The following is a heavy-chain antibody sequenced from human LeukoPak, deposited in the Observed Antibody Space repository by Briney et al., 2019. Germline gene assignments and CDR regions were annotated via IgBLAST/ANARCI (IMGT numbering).Heavy chain of an antibody. V-gene: IGHV4-34*01. CDR3: ARVSRLDQEWVYYFDY. CDR1: GGSFSGYY. D-gene: IGHD3-3*01. J-gene: IGHJ4*02. CDR2: INHSGST. Sequence: PSETLSLTCAVYGGSFSGYYWSWIRQPPGKGLEWIGEINHSGSTNYNPSLKSRVTISVDASKNQFSLKLSSVTAADTAVYYCARVSRLDQEWVYYFDYWGQGTLVTVSS.